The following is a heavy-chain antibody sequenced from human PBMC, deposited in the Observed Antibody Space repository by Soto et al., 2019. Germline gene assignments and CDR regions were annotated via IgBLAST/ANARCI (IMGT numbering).Heavy chain of an antibody. CDR3: AKYVRGVIHPRHY. Sequence: EVQLLESGGGLVQPGGSLRLSCAASGFTFSSYAMSWVRQAPGKGLEWVSAISGSGGSTYYADSVKGRFTISRDNSKNTLYLKMNSLRAEDTAVYYCAKYVRGVIHPRHYWGQGTLVTVSS. CDR1: GFTFSSYA. D-gene: IGHD3-10*02. V-gene: IGHV3-23*01. J-gene: IGHJ4*02. CDR2: ISGSGGST.